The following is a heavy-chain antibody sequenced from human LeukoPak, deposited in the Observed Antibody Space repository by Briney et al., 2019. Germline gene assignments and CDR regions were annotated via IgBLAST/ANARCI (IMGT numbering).Heavy chain of an antibody. J-gene: IGHJ4*02. CDR3: ARVSNPYSSGWYYFDY. V-gene: IGHV3-21*01. CDR2: ISGRSDSI. D-gene: IGHD6-19*01. CDR1: GFTFSSYS. Sequence: GGSLRLSCAASGFTFSSYSMNWVRQAPGKGLEWVSSISGRSDSIYYADSGKGRFTISRDNAKNTLYLQMNSLRAEDTAVYYCARVSNPYSSGWYYFDYWGQGTLVTVSS.